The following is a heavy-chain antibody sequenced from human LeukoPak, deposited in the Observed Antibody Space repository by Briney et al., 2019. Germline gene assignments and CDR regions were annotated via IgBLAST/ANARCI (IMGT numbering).Heavy chain of an antibody. CDR3: ARGRIQLWLLSYYMDV. CDR2: TNHSGST. CDR1: GGSFSGYY. V-gene: IGHV4-34*01. J-gene: IGHJ6*03. Sequence: SETLSLTCAVYGGSFSGYYWSWIRQPPGKGLEWIGETNHSGSTNYNPSLKSRVTISVDTSKNQFSLKLSSVTAADTAVYYCARGRIQLWLLSYYMDVWGKGTTVTVSS. D-gene: IGHD5-18*01.